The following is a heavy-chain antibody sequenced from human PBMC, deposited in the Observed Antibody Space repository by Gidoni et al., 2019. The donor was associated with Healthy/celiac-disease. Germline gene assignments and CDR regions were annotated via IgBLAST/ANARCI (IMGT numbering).Heavy chain of an antibody. V-gene: IGHV4-59*01. D-gene: IGHD2-15*01. CDR2: IYYSGST. CDR1: GGPISSYY. CDR3: ARVSPDCSGGSCILGYYYYYMDV. J-gene: IGHJ6*03. Sequence: QVQLQESGPGLVKPSETLSLTCTVSGGPISSYYWSWIRQPPGKGLEWIGYIYYSGSTNYNPSLKSRVTISVDTSKNQFSLKLSSVTAADTAVYYCARVSPDCSGGSCILGYYYYYMDVWGKGTTVTVSS.